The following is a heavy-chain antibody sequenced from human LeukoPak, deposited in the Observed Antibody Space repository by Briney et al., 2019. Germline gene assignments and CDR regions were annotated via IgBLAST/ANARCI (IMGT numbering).Heavy chain of an antibody. CDR1: GFTFSDYY. CDR2: ISSSGSTI. D-gene: IGHD2-2*02. J-gene: IGHJ3*01. CDR3: ARGDCSSATCYTKDAFDV. V-gene: IGHV3-11*04. Sequence: GGSLRLSCAASGFTFSDYYMSWIRQAPGKGLEWVSYISSSGSTIYYADSVKGRFTIPRDNAKNSLYLQMNSLRAEDTAVYYCARGDCSSATCYTKDAFDVWGQGTMVTVSS.